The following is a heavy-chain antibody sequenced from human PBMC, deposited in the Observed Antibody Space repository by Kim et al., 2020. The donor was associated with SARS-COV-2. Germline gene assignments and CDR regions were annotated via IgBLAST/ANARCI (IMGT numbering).Heavy chain of an antibody. CDR2: IKQVGSEK. V-gene: IGHV3-7*03. D-gene: IGHD1-26*01. CDR3: ASGHAGSWEVAGY. Sequence: GGSLRLSCAASGFTSSNYRMSWVRQAPGKGLEWVANIKQVGSEKYYVDSVKGRFSISRDNSKNSIYLQMNSLRAEDTAVYYCASGHAGSWEVAGYWGQGTLVTVSS. CDR1: GFTSSNYR. J-gene: IGHJ4*02.